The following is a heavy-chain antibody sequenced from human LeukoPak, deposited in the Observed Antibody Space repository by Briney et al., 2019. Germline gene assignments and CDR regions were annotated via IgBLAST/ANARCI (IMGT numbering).Heavy chain of an antibody. D-gene: IGHD4-11*01. CDR2: IYYSGST. Sequence: KTSETLSLTCTVSGGSISSYYWSWIRQPPGKGLEWIGYIYYSGSTNYNPSLKSRVTISVDTSKNQFSLKLSSVTAADTAVYYCARAPTTVTTWFGAHDAFDIWGQGTMVTVSS. V-gene: IGHV4-59*01. J-gene: IGHJ3*02. CDR1: GGSISSYY. CDR3: ARAPTTVTTWFGAHDAFDI.